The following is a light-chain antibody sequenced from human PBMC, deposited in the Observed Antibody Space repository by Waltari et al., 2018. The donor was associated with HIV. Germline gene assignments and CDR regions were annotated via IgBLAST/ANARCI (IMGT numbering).Light chain of an antibody. CDR3: SSYSTITSLYV. CDR2: MLS. Sequence: QSALAPPASVSGSPGQSITLSCAGAVVDSGPEIYVSWYQQHPGRAPRLIIYMLSRRPSGVSDRFSGSSSGMSATLTISGLQSDDEAHYYCSSYSTITSLYVFGTGTRVTVL. CDR1: VVDSGPEIY. V-gene: IGLV2-14*01. J-gene: IGLJ1*01.